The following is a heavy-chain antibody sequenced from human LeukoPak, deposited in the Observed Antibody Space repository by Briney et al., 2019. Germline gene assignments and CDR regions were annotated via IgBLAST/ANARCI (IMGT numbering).Heavy chain of an antibody. D-gene: IGHD3-10*01. V-gene: IGHV3-33*01. Sequence: ERSLRLSCAASGLTFTSYGMHWVRQAPGKGLEWVAVIWYDGSYRHYADSVKGRFTISRDNSKNTVDLQMNSLRAEDTAMYYCARGWHYGSGSYDYWGQGTLVTVSS. CDR1: GLTFTSYG. J-gene: IGHJ4*02. CDR3: ARGWHYGSGSYDY. CDR2: IWYDGSYR.